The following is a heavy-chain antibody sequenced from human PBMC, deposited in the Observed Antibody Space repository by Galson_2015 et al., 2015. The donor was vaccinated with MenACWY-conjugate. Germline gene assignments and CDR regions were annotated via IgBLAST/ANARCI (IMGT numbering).Heavy chain of an antibody. CDR2: INPNSGDT. CDR1: GYSFTGYN. D-gene: IGHD6-13*01. J-gene: IGHJ4*02. CDR3: ARGGLYGSSWSTFDS. Sequence: SVKVSCKASGYSFTGYNIHWVRQAPGQGLEWLGWINPNSGDTNYAQKFQGWVTMTRATSTSTVYMELSRLRSDDTAVYYCARGGLYGSSWSTFDSWGQGTLVTVSS. V-gene: IGHV1-2*04.